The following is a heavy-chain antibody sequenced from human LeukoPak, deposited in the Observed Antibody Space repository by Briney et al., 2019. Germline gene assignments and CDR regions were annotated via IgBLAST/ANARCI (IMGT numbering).Heavy chain of an antibody. CDR3: ARDTQTYYDVLALDY. D-gene: IGHD3-9*01. V-gene: IGHV3-7*01. J-gene: IGHJ4*02. CDR2: IKEDGSMQ. Sequence: GGSLRLSCAASGFTFSSFWMSWVRHAPGKGLEWVAHIKEDGSMQSYVDSVKGRFTISRDNTKNSVYLQMNSLRAEDTAVYYCARDTQTYYDVLALDYWGQGTLVTVSS. CDR1: GFTFSSFW.